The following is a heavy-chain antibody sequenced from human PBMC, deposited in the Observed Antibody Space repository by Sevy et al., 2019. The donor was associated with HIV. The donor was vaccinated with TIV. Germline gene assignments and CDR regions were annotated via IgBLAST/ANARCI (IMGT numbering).Heavy chain of an antibody. CDR1: GFNFNTFA. CDR2: ISGSSYST. D-gene: IGHD3-22*01. V-gene: IGHV3-23*01. CDR3: VKEGEGYNYDSSGSFGL. J-gene: IGHJ4*02. Sequence: GVSLRLSCAASGFNFNTFAMSWVRQAPGKGLEWVSAISGSSYSTYYANSVKGWFTISRDNSKNTLYLQMNSLRAEDTAVYYCVKEGEGYNYDSSGSFGLWGQGTLVTVSS.